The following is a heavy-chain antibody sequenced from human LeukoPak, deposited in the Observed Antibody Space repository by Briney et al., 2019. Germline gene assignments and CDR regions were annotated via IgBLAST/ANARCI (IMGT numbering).Heavy chain of an antibody. D-gene: IGHD2-2*01. CDR2: ISGSGGST. V-gene: IGHV3-23*01. J-gene: IGHJ4*02. CDR1: GFTFSSYA. CDR3: AKPEEIGYCSSTSCRDY. Sequence: PGGSLRLSCAASGFTFSSYAMSWVPQAPGKGLEWVSAISGSGGSTYFVDSVKGRFTISRDNSKNTLYLQMNRLRAEDTAVYYCAKPEEIGYCSSTSCRDYWGQGTLVTVSS.